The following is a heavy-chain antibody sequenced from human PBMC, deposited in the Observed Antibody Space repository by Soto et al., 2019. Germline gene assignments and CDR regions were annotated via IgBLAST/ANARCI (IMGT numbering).Heavy chain of an antibody. CDR1: GDTFTNSS. D-gene: IGHD6-13*01. J-gene: IGHJ4*02. CDR3: ARNLAAGDY. CDR2: LNPNGGST. Sequence: QVQLVQSGAEVKKPGASVKVSCKASGDTFTNSSIHWVRQAPGQGLEWMALLNPNGGSTNYAPNFQGRVPVTRDTSTSTVYMELTSLTSEDTAVYYCARNLAAGDYWGQGTLVTVSS. V-gene: IGHV1-46*01.